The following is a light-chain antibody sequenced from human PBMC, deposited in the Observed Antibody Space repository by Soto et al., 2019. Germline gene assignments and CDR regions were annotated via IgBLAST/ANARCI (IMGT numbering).Light chain of an antibody. Sequence: ELRVTPNAATRSVSPRGRAPLSCRASQSVSSNLAWYQQKPGRAPRLLIDAASTRATGVPARFSGRGSGTEFTLTISSLQSEDVAVYYWQQYNNWATFGQGTKVDIK. CDR3: QQYNNWAT. V-gene: IGKV3-15*01. CDR2: AAS. J-gene: IGKJ1*01. CDR1: QSVSSN.